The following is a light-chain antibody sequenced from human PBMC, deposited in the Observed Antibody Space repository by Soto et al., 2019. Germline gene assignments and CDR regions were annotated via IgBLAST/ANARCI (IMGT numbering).Light chain of an antibody. J-gene: IGLJ2*01. CDR3: VLYMGGGIWA. Sequence: QTVVTQEPSFSVSPGGTVTLTCALSSGSVSTSYYPSWHQQTPGQAPRTLIYNTNTRSSGVPDRFSGSILGNKAALTITGAQADDESEYYCVLYMGGGIWAFGGGTKVTVL. CDR1: SGSVSTSYY. V-gene: IGLV8-61*01. CDR2: NTN.